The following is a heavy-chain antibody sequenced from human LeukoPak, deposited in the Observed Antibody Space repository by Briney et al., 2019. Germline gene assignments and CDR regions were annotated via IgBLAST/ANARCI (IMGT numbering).Heavy chain of an antibody. Sequence: KTSETLSLTCAVYGGSFSGYYWSWIRQPPGKGLEWIGEINHSGSTNYNPSLKSRVTISVDTSKNQFSLKLSSVTAADTAVYYCARGPYVGYGDYDLYYCGMDVWGQGTTVTVSS. CDR2: INHSGST. CDR3: ARGPYVGYGDYDLYYCGMDV. V-gene: IGHV4-34*01. CDR1: GGSFSGYY. D-gene: IGHD4-17*01. J-gene: IGHJ6*02.